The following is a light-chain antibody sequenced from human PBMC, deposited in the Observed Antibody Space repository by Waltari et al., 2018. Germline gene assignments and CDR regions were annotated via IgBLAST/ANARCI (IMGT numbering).Light chain of an antibody. CDR1: SASIAANY. CDR3: QSYDTTARV. J-gene: IGLJ3*02. V-gene: IGLV6-57*01. CDR2: ENN. Sequence: NFVLTHPHSASESPEKTVTISCTRSSASIAANYVQWYQQRPGSSPTIVIYENNQRPSGVPDRFSGSIDGSSNSASLTISGLKTDDEADYFCQSYDTTARVFGGGTKLTVL.